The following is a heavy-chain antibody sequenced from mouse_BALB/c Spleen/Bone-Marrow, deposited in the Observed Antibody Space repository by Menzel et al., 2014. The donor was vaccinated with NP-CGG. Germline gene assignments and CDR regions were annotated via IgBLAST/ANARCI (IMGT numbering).Heavy chain of an antibody. V-gene: IGHV1-82*01. Sequence: VQLQQSGPELVKPGASVKISCKASGYAFSSSWMNWVKQRPGQGLEWIGRIYPGDGDTNYNGKFKGKATLTADKSSSTAYMQLSSLTSVDSAVYFCVRDYYGSSYDYWGQGTTLTVSS. CDR1: GYAFSSSW. D-gene: IGHD1-1*01. CDR2: IYPGDGDT. CDR3: VRDYYGSSYDY. J-gene: IGHJ2*01.